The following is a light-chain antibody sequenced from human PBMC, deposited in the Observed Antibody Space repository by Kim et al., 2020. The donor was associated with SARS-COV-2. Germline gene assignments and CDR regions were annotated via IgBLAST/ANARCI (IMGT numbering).Light chain of an antibody. J-gene: IGLJ3*02. Sequence: SYELTQPLSFSVALGQTARIPCGGNNIEKKNVHWYQQKPGQAPVVVMYRDSHRPSGIPERFSGSNSGNTATLTISRAQAGDEADYYCQVWDSRTGVFGGGTQLTVL. CDR3: QVWDSRTGV. CDR2: RDS. CDR1: NIEKKN. V-gene: IGLV3-9*01.